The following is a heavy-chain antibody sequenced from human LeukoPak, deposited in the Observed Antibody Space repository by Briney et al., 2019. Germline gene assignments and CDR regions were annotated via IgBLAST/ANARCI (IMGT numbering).Heavy chain of an antibody. J-gene: IGHJ3*02. CDR2: ISWNSGSI. CDR3: AKDMATTVTHDAFDI. Sequence: PGGSLRLSCAASGFTFDDYAMHWVRQAPGKGLEWVSGISWNSGSIGYADSVEGRFTISRDNAKNSLYLQMNSLRAEDTALYYCAKDMATTVTHDAFDIWGQGTMVTVSS. CDR1: GFTFDDYA. D-gene: IGHD4-17*01. V-gene: IGHV3-9*01.